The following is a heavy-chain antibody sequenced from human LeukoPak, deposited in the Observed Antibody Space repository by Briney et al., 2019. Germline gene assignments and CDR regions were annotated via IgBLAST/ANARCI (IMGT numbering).Heavy chain of an antibody. CDR3: ARASYSYDINGWVPFDY. CDR1: GGSFSGYY. J-gene: IGHJ4*02. V-gene: IGHV4-59*10. CDR2: IYTSGST. Sequence: SETLSLTCGVYGGSFSGYYWSWIRQPAGKGLEWIGRIYTSGSTNYNPSLKSRVTISGDTSKNQFSLRLSSVTAADTAVYYCARASYSYDINGWVPFDYWGQGTLVTVSS. D-gene: IGHD3-22*01.